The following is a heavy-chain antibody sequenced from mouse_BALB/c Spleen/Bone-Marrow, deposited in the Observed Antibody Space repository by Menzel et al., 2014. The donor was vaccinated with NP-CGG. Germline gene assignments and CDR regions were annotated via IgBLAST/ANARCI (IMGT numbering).Heavy chain of an antibody. CDR1: GFTFSSFG. Sequence: EVQVVESGGGLVQPGGSRKVSCAASGFTFSSFGMHWVRQAPEKGLEWVAYISSGSSTIYYADTVKGRFTISRDNPKNTLFLQMTNLRSEDTAMYYCARSTMITTGYYYAMDYWGQGTSVTVSS. D-gene: IGHD2-4*01. V-gene: IGHV5-17*02. CDR2: ISSGSSTI. J-gene: IGHJ4*01. CDR3: ARSTMITTGYYYAMDY.